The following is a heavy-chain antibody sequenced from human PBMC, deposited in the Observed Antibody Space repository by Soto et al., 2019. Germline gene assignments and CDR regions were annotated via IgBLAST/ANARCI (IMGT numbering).Heavy chain of an antibody. CDR2: ISDDGSNK. Sequence: GGSLRLSCVASGFTFSNYGMHWVRQAPGKGLEWVAFISDDGSNKYYADSMRGRFTMSRDNSKRTLYLQMSSLRVEDTAVYYCAKRRNVLRFLEWSSGMEVWGQGTTVTVSS. CDR1: GFTFSNYG. D-gene: IGHD3-3*01. J-gene: IGHJ6*02. CDR3: AKRRNVLRFLEWSSGMEV. V-gene: IGHV3-30*18.